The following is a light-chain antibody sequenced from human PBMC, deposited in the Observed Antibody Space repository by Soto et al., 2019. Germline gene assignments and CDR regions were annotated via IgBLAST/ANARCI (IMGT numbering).Light chain of an antibody. CDR3: QQYGSYPRT. V-gene: IGKV3-11*01. CDR2: DAS. CDR1: QSVGSY. J-gene: IGKJ4*01. Sequence: EIVLTQSPATLSLSPGERATLSCRASQSVGSYLAWYQQKPGRAPRLLIYDASNRATGVPARFTGSGSGTDFTLTISSLEPEDFAVYYCQQYGSYPRTCGGGNKVDIK.